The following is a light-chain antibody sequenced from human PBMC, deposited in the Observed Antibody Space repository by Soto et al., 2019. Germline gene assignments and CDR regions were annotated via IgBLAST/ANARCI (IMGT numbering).Light chain of an antibody. J-gene: IGKJ1*01. CDR3: QQYYNWRPR. CDR2: GAS. CDR1: QSISSN. Sequence: EIVMTQSPATLSMSPGERATLSCRASQSISSNLAWYQQKPGQAPRLLIYGASTRASGIPARFSGSGSGTEFTLTISSLQSEDFALYYCQQYYNWRPRFGQGTKGDIK. V-gene: IGKV3-15*01.